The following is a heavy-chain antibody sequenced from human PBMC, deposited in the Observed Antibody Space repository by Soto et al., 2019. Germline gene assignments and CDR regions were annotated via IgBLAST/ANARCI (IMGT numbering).Heavy chain of an antibody. CDR3: TTGYSSSWYSWYYFDY. CDR1: GFTFGDYA. Sequence: GGSLRLSCTASGFTFGDYAMSWVRQAPGKGLEWVGFIRSKAYGGTTEYAASVKGRFTISRDDSKSIAYLQMNSLKTEDTAVYYCTTGYSSSWYSWYYFDYWGQGTLVTVSS. J-gene: IGHJ4*02. D-gene: IGHD6-13*01. CDR2: IRSKAYGGTT. V-gene: IGHV3-49*04.